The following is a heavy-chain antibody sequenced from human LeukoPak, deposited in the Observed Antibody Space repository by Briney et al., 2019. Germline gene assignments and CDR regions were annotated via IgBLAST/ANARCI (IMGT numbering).Heavy chain of an antibody. J-gene: IGHJ4*02. CDR2: ISGSGGST. Sequence: GGSLRLSCAASGFTVSNNYMSWVRQAPGEGLEWVSAISGSGGSTYYADSVKGRFTISRDNSKNTLYLQMNSLRAEDTAVYYCAKEAVALGIVGATYDYWGQGTLVTVSS. D-gene: IGHD1-26*01. CDR3: AKEAVALGIVGATYDY. V-gene: IGHV3-23*01. CDR1: GFTVSNNY.